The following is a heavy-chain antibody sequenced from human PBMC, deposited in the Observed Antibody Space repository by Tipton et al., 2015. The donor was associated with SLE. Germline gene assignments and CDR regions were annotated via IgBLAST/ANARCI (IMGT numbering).Heavy chain of an antibody. Sequence: TLSLTCTVSGGSISGYYWSWVRQPPGKGLEWIGYISFSRLTNYNPSVRSRVSTSMDTSKNQFSLQMSSVTAADTALYYCARHKLGFSWSYFDSWGQGTLVTVSS. V-gene: IGHV4-59*08. CDR2: ISFSRLT. J-gene: IGHJ4*02. CDR3: ARHKLGFSWSYFDS. CDR1: GGSISGYY. D-gene: IGHD3-3*01.